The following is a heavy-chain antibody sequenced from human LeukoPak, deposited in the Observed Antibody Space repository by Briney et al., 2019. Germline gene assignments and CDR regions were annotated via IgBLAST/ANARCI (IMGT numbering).Heavy chain of an antibody. Sequence: SETLSLTCAVYGVSFSGYYWSWIRQPPGKGLEWIGEINHSGSTNYNPSLKSRVTISVDTSKNQFSLKLSSVTAPDTAVYYCARDRPLIRFLEWLPTRYGMDVWGQGTTVTVSS. CDR2: INHSGST. CDR1: GVSFSGYY. CDR3: ARDRPLIRFLEWLPTRYGMDV. D-gene: IGHD3-3*01. J-gene: IGHJ6*02. V-gene: IGHV4-34*01.